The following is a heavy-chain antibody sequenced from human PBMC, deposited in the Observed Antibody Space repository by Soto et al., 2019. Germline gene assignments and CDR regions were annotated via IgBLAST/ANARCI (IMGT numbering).Heavy chain of an antibody. J-gene: IGHJ6*02. CDR3: ARVPKDSSGFYYYGMDV. CDR2: INPNSGGT. V-gene: IGHV1-2*04. Sequence: ASVKVSCKASGYTFTGYYMHWVLQAPGQGLEWMGWINPNSGGTNYAQKFQGWVTMTRDKSTSTAYMELSSLRSEDTAVYYCARVPKDSSGFYYYGMDVWGQGTTVTVSS. D-gene: IGHD6-19*01. CDR1: GYTFTGYY.